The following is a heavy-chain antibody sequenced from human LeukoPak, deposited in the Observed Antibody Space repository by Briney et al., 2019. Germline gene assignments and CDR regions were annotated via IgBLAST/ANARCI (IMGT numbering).Heavy chain of an antibody. CDR3: ARDYTIFGVVPEYYFDY. J-gene: IGHJ4*02. CDR1: GYTFNGYY. Sequence: ASVKVSCKASGYTFNGYYMHWVRQAPGQGLEWMGWINPNSGGTNYAQKFQGRVTMTRDTSISTAYMELSRLRSDDTAVYYCARDYTIFGVVPEYYFDYWGQGTLVTVSS. CDR2: INPNSGGT. V-gene: IGHV1-2*02. D-gene: IGHD3-3*01.